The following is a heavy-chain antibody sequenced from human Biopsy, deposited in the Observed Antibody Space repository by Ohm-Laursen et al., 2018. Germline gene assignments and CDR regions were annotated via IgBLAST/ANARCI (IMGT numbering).Heavy chain of an antibody. Sequence: TLSLTCSVSGGSLSNYSWSWIRQPPGKGLEPIGYIYNTGDTTYNPSLQSRVTISLDTSNNQLSLRLRSVTAADAAVYYCARRSAANWYFNLWGRGTLVTVSS. J-gene: IGHJ2*01. V-gene: IGHV4-59*08. D-gene: IGHD6-25*01. CDR2: IYNTGDT. CDR3: ARRSAANWYFNL. CDR1: GGSLSNYS.